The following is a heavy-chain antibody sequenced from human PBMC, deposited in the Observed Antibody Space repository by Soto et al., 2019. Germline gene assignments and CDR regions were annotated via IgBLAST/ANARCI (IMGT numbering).Heavy chain of an antibody. D-gene: IGHD3-16*01. V-gene: IGHV3-23*01. Sequence: EVQLLESGGGLVQPGGSLRLSCAASGFTFSSYAMSWVRQAQGKGLEWVSAISGSGGSTYYADAVKGRFTISRDNSKNTLYLQMNSLRAEDTDVYYCAKDTANYDYIWGSYTYAFDIWGQGTMVTVSS. CDR2: ISGSGGST. CDR3: AKDTANYDYIWGSYTYAFDI. J-gene: IGHJ3*02. CDR1: GFTFSSYA.